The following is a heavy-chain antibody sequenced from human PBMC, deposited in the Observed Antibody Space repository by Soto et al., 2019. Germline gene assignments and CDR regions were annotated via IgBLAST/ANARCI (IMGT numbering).Heavy chain of an antibody. Sequence: QVQLQQWGAGLLKPSETLSLTCAVYGMSFSGYYWSWIRQTPGKGLEWIGEIDYSGNTNSNPSLKSRVPLSLDTAKDQFFLKLRSVNAADTAVYYCARGGGWPQSFDYWGQGSLVTVSS. J-gene: IGHJ4*02. D-gene: IGHD3-16*01. CDR2: IDYSGNT. CDR3: ARGGGWPQSFDY. V-gene: IGHV4-34*01. CDR1: GMSFSGYY.